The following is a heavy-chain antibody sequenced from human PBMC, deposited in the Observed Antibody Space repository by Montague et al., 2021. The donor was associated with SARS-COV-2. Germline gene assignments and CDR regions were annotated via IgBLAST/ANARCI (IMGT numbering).Heavy chain of an antibody. V-gene: IGHV4-4*02. J-gene: IGHJ4*02. CDR2: ILHTEST. Sequence: SETLSLTCTVSGGSIESGNWWSWVRQTPGEGLEWIGEILHTESTNFNPSLKTRVAMSVDKSRNQFSLKLTSLTAADTAVDYCATGINYYDFLALQSWGQGALVIVSS. D-gene: IGHD3/OR15-3a*01. CDR1: GGSIESGNW. CDR3: ATGINYYDFLALQS.